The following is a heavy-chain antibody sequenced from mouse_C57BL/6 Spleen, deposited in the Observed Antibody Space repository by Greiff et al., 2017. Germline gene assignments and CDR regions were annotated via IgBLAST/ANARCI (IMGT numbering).Heavy chain of an antibody. J-gene: IGHJ2*01. CDR3: ARGRGQGY. V-gene: IGHV1-50*01. CDR1: GYTFTSYW. CDR2: IDPSDSYT. Sequence: QVQLQQPGAELVKPGASVKLSCKASGYTFTSYWMQWVKQRPGQGLEWIGEIDPSDSYTNYNQKFKGKATLTVDTSSSPAYMQLSSLTSEDSAVYYCARGRGQGYWGQGTTLTVSS. D-gene: IGHD3-3*01.